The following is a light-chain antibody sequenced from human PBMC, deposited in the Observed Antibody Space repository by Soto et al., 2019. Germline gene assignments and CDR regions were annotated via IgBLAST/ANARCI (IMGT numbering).Light chain of an antibody. V-gene: IGKV3-11*01. CDR2: DAS. CDR3: QQRSNWTPT. CDR1: QSVSSY. Sequence: EIVWTQSPATLSLSPGERATLSCRASQSVSSYLAWYQKKPGQAPRILIYDASNRATGIPARFSGSGSGTDFTLTISSLETEDFAVYYCQQRSNWTPTFGQGTRLEIK. J-gene: IGKJ5*01.